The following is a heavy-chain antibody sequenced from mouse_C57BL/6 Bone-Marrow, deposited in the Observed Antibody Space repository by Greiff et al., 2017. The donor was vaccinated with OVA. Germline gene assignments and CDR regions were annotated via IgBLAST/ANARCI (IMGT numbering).Heavy chain of an antibody. D-gene: IGHD2-5*01. J-gene: IGHJ4*01. CDR2: ISSGGDYI. Sequence: DVHLVESGEGLVKPGGSLKLSCAASGFTFSSYAMSWVRQTPAKRLEWVAYISSGGDYIYYADTVKGRFTISRDNARNTLYLQMSSLKSEDTAMYYGTRRAYSNYALDNEGRGTAVTVSS. CDR3: TRRAYSNYALDN. V-gene: IGHV5-9-1*02. CDR1: GFTFSSYA.